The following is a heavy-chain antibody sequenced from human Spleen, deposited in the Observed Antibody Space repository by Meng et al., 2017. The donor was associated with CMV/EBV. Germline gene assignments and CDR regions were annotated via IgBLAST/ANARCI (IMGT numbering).Heavy chain of an antibody. J-gene: IGHJ4*02. CDR1: GFSFSNYA. V-gene: IGHV3-23*05. CDR3: AKGDSSGHSYFDY. CDR2: IFGGGSTT. Sequence: AASGFSFSNYAMGWVRQAPGKGLEWVSTIFGGGSTTYSADSVKGRFSISRDNSMNTVFLQMNSLRTDDTAVYYCAKGDSSGHSYFDYWGQGTLVTVSS. D-gene: IGHD3-22*01.